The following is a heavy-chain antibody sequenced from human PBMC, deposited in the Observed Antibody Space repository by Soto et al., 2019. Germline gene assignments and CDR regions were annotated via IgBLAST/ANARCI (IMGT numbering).Heavy chain of an antibody. V-gene: IGHV3-53*02. CDR3: AREGTVNYYGMDV. CDR1: GFTVSSNY. CDR2: IYSGGST. Sequence: EVQLVETGGGLIQPGGSLRLSCAASGFTVSSNYMSWVRQAPGKGLEWVSVIYSGGSTYYADSVKGRFTISRDNYKNTLYLQMNRLRAADTAVYYCAREGTVNYYGMDVWGQGTTVTVSS. J-gene: IGHJ6*02. D-gene: IGHD1-1*01.